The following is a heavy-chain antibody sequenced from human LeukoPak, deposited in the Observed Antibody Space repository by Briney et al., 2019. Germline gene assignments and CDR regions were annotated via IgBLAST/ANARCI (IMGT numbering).Heavy chain of an antibody. V-gene: IGHV4-30-4*01. CDR2: IYYSGST. Sequence: PSETLSLTCTVSGGSISSGDYYWSWIRQPPGKGLEWIGYIYYSGSTYYNPSLKSRVTISVDTSKNQFSLKLSSVTAADTAVYYCARGLPNYYDSSGYYPFDYWGQGTLVTVSS. CDR3: ARGLPNYYDSSGYYPFDY. CDR1: GGSISSGDYY. D-gene: IGHD3-22*01. J-gene: IGHJ4*02.